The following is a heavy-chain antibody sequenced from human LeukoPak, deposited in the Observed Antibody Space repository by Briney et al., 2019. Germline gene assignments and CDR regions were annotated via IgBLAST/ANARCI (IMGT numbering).Heavy chain of an antibody. V-gene: IGHV3-53*01. CDR1: GFTVSSNY. D-gene: IGHD5-12*01. CDR2: IYSGGST. Sequence: GGSLRLSCAASGFTVSSNYMSWVRQAPGKGLEWVSVIYSGGSTYYADSVKGRFTISRDNSKNTLYLQMNSLRAEDTAVYYCARVSGYYYYFDYWGQGPLVTVSS. CDR3: ARVSGYYYYFDY. J-gene: IGHJ4*02.